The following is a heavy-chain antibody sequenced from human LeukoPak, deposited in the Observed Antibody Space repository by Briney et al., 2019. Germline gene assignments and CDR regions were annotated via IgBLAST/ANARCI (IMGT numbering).Heavy chain of an antibody. CDR2: ISAYNGNT. CDR3: ARDSHLPVPMITFGGVIVHDY. V-gene: IGHV1-18*04. D-gene: IGHD3-16*02. Sequence: GASVKVSCKASGYTFTGYYMHWVRQAPGQGLEWMGWISAYNGNTNYAQKLQGRVTMTTDTSTSTAYMELRSLRSDDTAVYYCARDSHLPVPMITFGGVIVHDYWGQGTLVTVSS. CDR1: GYTFTGYY. J-gene: IGHJ4*02.